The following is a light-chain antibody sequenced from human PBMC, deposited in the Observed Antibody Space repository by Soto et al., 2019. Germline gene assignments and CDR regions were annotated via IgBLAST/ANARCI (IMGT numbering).Light chain of an antibody. Sequence: QSVLTQPASVSGSPGQSITISCTGTSSDVGTYNYVSWYQQHPGKAPKLMIYEVTNRPSGVSNRFSGSKSGNTASLTISGLQADDEADYYCTSYTTSSPYVFGTGTKVTVL. J-gene: IGLJ1*01. CDR2: EVT. CDR1: SSDVGTYNY. CDR3: TSYTTSSPYV. V-gene: IGLV2-14*01.